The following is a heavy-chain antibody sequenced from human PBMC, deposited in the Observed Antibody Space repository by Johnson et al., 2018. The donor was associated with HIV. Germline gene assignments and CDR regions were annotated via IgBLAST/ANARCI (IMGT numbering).Heavy chain of an antibody. Sequence: VQLVESGGGLVQPGGSLRLSCAASGFTFSSYAMHWVRQAPGKGLEYVSAISSNGGSTYYANSVKGRFTISRDNSKNTLYLQMGSLRAEDMAVYYCARDGVAGTSGDIWGQGTMVTVSS. CDR2: ISSNGGST. D-gene: IGHD6-19*01. J-gene: IGHJ3*02. CDR3: ARDGVAGTSGDI. V-gene: IGHV3-64*01. CDR1: GFTFSSYA.